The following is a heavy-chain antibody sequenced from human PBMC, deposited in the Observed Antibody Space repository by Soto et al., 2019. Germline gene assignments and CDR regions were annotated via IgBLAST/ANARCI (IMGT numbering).Heavy chain of an antibody. CDR1: GFTFSVYT. CDR3: AKDMQPDSRWEIDY. J-gene: IGHJ4*02. CDR2: IYGNGGGT. D-gene: IGHD1-26*01. V-gene: IGHV3-23*01. Sequence: PGGSLRLSCSASGFTFSVYTMNWVRQAPGKGLEWVSGIYGNGGGTFYVDSVKGRFTISRDNSKNTLYLQINSLRAEDTAVYYCAKDMQPDSRWEIDYWGQGTLVTVSS.